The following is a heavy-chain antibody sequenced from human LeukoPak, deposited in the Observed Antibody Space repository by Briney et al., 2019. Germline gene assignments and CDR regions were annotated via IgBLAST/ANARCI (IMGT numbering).Heavy chain of an antibody. CDR3: AELGITMIGGV. J-gene: IGHJ6*04. V-gene: IGHV3-23*01. D-gene: IGHD3-10*02. CDR2: IIGGGGST. Sequence: GGSLRLSCAASGFPFSSHGMSWVRQAPGKGLEWVSGIIGGGGSTYYADSVKGRFTISGDDSRNTLFLQMNSLRAEDTAVYYCAELGITMIGGVWGKGTTVTISS. CDR1: GFPFSSHG.